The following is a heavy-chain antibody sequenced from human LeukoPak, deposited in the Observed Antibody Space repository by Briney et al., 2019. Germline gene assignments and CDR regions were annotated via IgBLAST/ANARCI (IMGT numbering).Heavy chain of an antibody. CDR3: AIDIAVAGTNNWFDP. J-gene: IGHJ5*02. CDR2: ISAYNGNT. V-gene: IGHV1-18*01. CDR1: GYTFTSYG. D-gene: IGHD6-19*01. Sequence: ASVKVSCKASGYTFTSYGISWVRQAPGQGLEWMGWISAYNGNTNYAQKLQGRVTMTTDTSTSTAYMELRSLRSDDTAVYYCAIDIAVAGTNNWFDPWGQGTLVTVSS.